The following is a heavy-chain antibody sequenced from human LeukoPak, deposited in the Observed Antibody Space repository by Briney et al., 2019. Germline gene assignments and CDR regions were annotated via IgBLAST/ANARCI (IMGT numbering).Heavy chain of an antibody. CDR1: GGTFSSYA. CDR3: ARGYYYGSGSYSM. CDR2: IIPNLGIA. D-gene: IGHD3-10*01. J-gene: IGHJ4*02. V-gene: IGHV1-69*04. Sequence: SVKVSCKASGGTFSSYAISWVRQAPGQGLEWMGRIIPNLGIANYAQKFQGRVTITADKSTSTAYMELSSLRSEDTAVYYCARGYYYGSGSYSMWGQGTLVTVSS.